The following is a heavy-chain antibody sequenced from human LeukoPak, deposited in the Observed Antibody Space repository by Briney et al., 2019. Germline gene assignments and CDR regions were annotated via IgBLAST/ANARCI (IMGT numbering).Heavy chain of an antibody. V-gene: IGHV3-9*01. CDR3: AKDETTWVTTPNY. D-gene: IGHD4-17*01. Sequence: GGSLRLSRAASGFNFDDYAMQWVRQVPGKGLEWVSGISGNRASLGYADSVKGRFTISRDNAKNSLYLQMNSLRVEDTALYYCAKDETTWVTTPNYWGRGTLVTVSS. CDR2: ISGNRASL. J-gene: IGHJ4*02. CDR1: GFNFDDYA.